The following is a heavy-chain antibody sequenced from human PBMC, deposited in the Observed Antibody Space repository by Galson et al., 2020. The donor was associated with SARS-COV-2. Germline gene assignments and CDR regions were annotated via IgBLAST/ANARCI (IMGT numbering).Heavy chain of an antibody. CDR1: GFTFSSYG. CDR3: ARGRYFGAGSYGDS. Sequence: SLRLSCAASGFTFSSYGMHWVRQAPGKGLEWVTLIYYDGITKYYADSVKGRFTISRDNSNNTLYLQMNSLRVEDTAVYYCARGRYFGAGSYGDSWGQGTLVTVSS. CDR2: IYYDGITK. V-gene: IGHV3-33*01. J-gene: IGHJ4*02. D-gene: IGHD3-10*01.